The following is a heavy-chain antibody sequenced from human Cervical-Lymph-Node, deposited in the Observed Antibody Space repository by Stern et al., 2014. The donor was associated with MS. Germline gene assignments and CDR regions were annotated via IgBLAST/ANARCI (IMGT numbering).Heavy chain of an antibody. CDR2: ISAYNGNT. J-gene: IGHJ5*02. Sequence: QDQLVQSGAEVKKPGASVKVSCKASGYTFTSYGISWVRQAPGQGLEWMGWISAYNGNTNYAQKLQGRVTMTTDTSTSTAYMELRSLRSDDTAVYYCARVVTIFGVVITRWFDPWGQGTLVTVSS. CDR1: GYTFTSYG. V-gene: IGHV1-18*01. D-gene: IGHD3-3*01. CDR3: ARVVTIFGVVITRWFDP.